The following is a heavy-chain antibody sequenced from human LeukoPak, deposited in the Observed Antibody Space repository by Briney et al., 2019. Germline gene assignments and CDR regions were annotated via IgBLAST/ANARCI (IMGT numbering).Heavy chain of an antibody. CDR2: IRSTGTTI. CDR3: ARVGWGQQLARLDY. Sequence: PGGSLRLSCVASGFTFSDYSMHWVRQAPGKGLEWVSYIRSTGTTIYHGDSVKGRFTISRDNAKKSLFLQMNSLRVEDTAVYYCARVGWGQQLARLDYWGQGTLVTVSS. CDR1: GFTFSDYS. D-gene: IGHD6-13*01. J-gene: IGHJ4*02. V-gene: IGHV3-48*01.